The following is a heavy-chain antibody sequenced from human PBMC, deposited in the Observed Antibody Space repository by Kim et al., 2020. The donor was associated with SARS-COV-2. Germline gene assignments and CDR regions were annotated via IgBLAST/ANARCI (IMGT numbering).Heavy chain of an antibody. Sequence: GGSLRLSCAASGFTFSSYAMHWVRQAPGKGLEWVAVISFDGSQKYYADSVKGRFTISRDRSKNTMYVQMDSLRPDDTAFYYCARRLYHHGGVYYPFDFWGQGTLVTVSS. CDR1: GFTFSSYA. CDR2: ISFDGSQK. CDR3: ARRLYHHGGVYYPFDF. J-gene: IGHJ4*02. V-gene: IGHV3-30*04. D-gene: IGHD3-22*01.